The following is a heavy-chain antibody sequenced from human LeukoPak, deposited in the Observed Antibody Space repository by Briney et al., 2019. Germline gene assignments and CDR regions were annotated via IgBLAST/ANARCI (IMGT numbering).Heavy chain of an antibody. CDR1: GFTFSSYA. CDR3: AEQSWQQLVHDWFDP. J-gene: IGHJ5*02. D-gene: IGHD6-13*01. CDR2: ISGSGGST. Sequence: GGSLRLSCAASGFTFSSYAMSWVRQAPGKGLEWVSAISGSGGSTYYADSVKGRFTISRDNSKNTLYLQMNSLRAEDTAVYYCAEQSWQQLVHDWFDPWGQGTLATVSS. V-gene: IGHV3-23*01.